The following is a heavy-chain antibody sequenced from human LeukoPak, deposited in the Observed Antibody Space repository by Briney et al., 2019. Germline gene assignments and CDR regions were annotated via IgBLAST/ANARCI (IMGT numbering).Heavy chain of an antibody. J-gene: IGHJ4*02. CDR3: ARAPGRGLYYFDY. CDR2: ISSSGGNT. V-gene: IGHV3-64*01. Sequence: GGSLRLSCAASGFTFNTYAMHWVRQAPGKGLEFVSSISSSGGNTYYANSVKGRFTISRGDSKNTLYLQMGSLRPEDMAVYYCARAPGRGLYYFDYWGQGTLVTVSS. D-gene: IGHD2-15*01. CDR1: GFTFNTYA.